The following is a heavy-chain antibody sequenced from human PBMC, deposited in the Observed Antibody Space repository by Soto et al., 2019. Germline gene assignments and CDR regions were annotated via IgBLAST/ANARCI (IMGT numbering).Heavy chain of an antibody. D-gene: IGHD5-18*01. CDR3: AKGGYTFAYE. CDR1: GFAFSSYD. V-gene: IGHV3-23*01. J-gene: IGHJ4*02. CDR2: FRGSGGDT. Sequence: PGGSLRLSCAASGFAFSSYDMSWVRQAPGKGLEWVSTFRGSGGDTFYADSVKGRFTISRDNSKNTLFLQMTSLRADDTAVYYCAKGGYTFAYEWGQGALVTVSS.